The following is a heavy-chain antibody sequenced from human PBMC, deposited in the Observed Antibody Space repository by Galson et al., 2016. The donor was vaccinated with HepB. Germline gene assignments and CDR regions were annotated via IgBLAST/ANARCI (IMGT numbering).Heavy chain of an antibody. Sequence: SVKVSCKASGYRFFTYGISWVRQAPGQGLEWLGWISANSGNTIYAQKFQDRVTMTRDTSASTVYMDLRSLRSDDTAVYYCARDVQFRFDYWGQGILVTVSS. CDR3: ARDVQFRFDY. CDR1: GYRFFTYG. V-gene: IGHV1-18*04. D-gene: IGHD4-11*01. CDR2: ISANSGNT. J-gene: IGHJ4*02.